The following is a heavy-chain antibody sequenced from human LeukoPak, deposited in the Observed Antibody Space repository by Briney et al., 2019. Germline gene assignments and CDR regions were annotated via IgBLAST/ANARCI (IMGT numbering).Heavy chain of an antibody. CDR3: ARDGSMDFFDY. J-gene: IGHJ4*02. D-gene: IGHD2/OR15-2a*01. V-gene: IGHV3-21*01. CDR2: ISSASSNI. CDR1: EFTSSNFN. Sequence: GGSLRLSCAASEFTSSNFNMNWVRQAPGKGLEWVSFISSASSNIFYADSVKGRFTISRDNAKNSLYLQMNSLRAEDTAVYYCARDGSMDFFDYWGQGTLVTVSS.